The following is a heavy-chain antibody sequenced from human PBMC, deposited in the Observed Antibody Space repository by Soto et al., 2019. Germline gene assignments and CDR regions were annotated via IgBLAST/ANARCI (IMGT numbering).Heavy chain of an antibody. CDR3: ARQGEPLGY. V-gene: IGHV1-46*01. CDR2: INPSGDST. Sequence: GASVKVSCKASGYTFTNHYMHWVRQAPGQGLEWMGMINPSGDSTTYAQKFQGRVTMTRDTSTSTVYIELSSLRSEDTAVYYCARQGEPLGYWGQGTLVTVSS. J-gene: IGHJ4*02. CDR1: GYTFTNHY. D-gene: IGHD1-26*01.